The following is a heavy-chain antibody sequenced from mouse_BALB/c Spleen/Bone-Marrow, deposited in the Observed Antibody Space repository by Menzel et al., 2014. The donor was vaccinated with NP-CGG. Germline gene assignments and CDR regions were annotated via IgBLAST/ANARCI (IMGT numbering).Heavy chain of an antibody. D-gene: IGHD1-2*01. V-gene: IGHV2-4*02. CDR3: ARNSDYGSGYFDV. J-gene: IGHJ1*01. CDR2: IWSGGST. Sequence: VKLMESGPGLVQPSQTLSITCTVSGFSLTSYGVHWVRRPPGKGLEWLGGIWSGGSTDYNAAFISRLSISKDNSKSQVFFKMNSLQADDTAIYYCARNSDYGSGYFDVWGAGTTVTVSS. CDR1: GFSLTSYG.